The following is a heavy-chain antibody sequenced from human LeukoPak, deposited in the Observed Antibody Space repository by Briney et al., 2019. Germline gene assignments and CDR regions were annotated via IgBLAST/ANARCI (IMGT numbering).Heavy chain of an antibody. D-gene: IGHD2-2*01. J-gene: IGHJ5*02. CDR1: GFTLSSYA. V-gene: IGHV3-23*01. CDR2: ISASGGST. Sequence: GGSLRLSCAASGFTLSSYAMSWVRQAPGNGLEWVSSISASGGSTNYADSVKGRFTISRDNSKHTLYLQMNSLRAEDTAVYYCAKVVHSDWFDPWGQGTLVTVSS. CDR3: AKVVHSDWFDP.